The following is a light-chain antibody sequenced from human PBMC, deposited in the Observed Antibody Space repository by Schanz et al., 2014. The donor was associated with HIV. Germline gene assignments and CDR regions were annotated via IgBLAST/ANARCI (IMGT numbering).Light chain of an antibody. J-gene: IGLJ3*02. V-gene: IGLV4-60*03. Sequence: QSVLTQSSSASASLGSSVKLTCTLSSGHSSYIIAWHQQQPGKAPRYLMKLEGSGSYNKGSGVPDRFSGSSSGADRYLTISNLQSEDEADYYCQTWGTGIWVFGGGTKLTVL. CDR1: SGHSSYI. CDR2: LEGSGSY. CDR3: QTWGTGIWV.